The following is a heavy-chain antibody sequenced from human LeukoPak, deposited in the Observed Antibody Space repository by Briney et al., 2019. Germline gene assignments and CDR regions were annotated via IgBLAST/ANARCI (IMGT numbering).Heavy chain of an antibody. D-gene: IGHD6-6*01. V-gene: IGHV4-39*07. CDR3: ARDPEYSSSLDDY. CDR1: GGSISSSSYY. J-gene: IGHJ4*02. CDR2: IYYSGST. Sequence: KASETLSLTCTVSGGSISSSSYYWGWIRQPPGKGLEWIGSIYYSGSTYYNPSLKSRVTILVDTSKNQFSLKLSSVTAADTAVYYCARDPEYSSSLDDYWGQGTLVTVSS.